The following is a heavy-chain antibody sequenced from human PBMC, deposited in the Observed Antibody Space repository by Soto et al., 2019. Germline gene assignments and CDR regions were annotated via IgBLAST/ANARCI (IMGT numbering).Heavy chain of an antibody. V-gene: IGHV1-2*04. CDR3: ARDLDVILTGYYYGMDV. CDR1: GYTFTGYY. D-gene: IGHD3-9*01. J-gene: IGHJ6*02. Sequence: QVQLVQSGAEVKKPGASVKVSCKASGYTFTGYYMHWVRQAPGQGLEWMGWINPNSGGTNYAQKFQGWVTMTRDTSISTAYMELSRLRSDDTAVYYCARDLDVILTGYYYGMDVWGQGTTVTVSS. CDR2: INPNSGGT.